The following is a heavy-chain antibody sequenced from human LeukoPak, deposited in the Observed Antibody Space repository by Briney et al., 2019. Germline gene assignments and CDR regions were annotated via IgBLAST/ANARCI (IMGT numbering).Heavy chain of an antibody. CDR3: ARHRGSSWYTVYYYYMDV. D-gene: IGHD6-13*01. V-gene: IGHV4-39*01. CDR1: GGSISSSSYY. J-gene: IGHJ6*03. Sequence: SETLSLTCTVSGGSISSSSYYWGWIRQPPGKGLEWIGSIYYSGSTYYNPSLKSRVPISVDTSKNQFSLKLSSVTAADTAVYYCARHRGSSWYTVYYYYMDVWGKGTTVTVSS. CDR2: IYYSGST.